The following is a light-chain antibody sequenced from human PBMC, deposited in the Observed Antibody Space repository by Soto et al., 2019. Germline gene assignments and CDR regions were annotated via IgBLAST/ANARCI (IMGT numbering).Light chain of an antibody. J-gene: IGLJ1*01. CDR3: SSYTSSTPYV. CDR1: SSDVGGYNY. CDR2: DVS. Sequence: QSALTQPASVSGSPGQSITISCTGTSSDVGGYNYVSWYQQHPGKAPKLMIYDVSNRPSGVSNRFSGSKSGNTASLTISGLQAEDEADYYCSSYTSSTPYVFGTGTQLTGL. V-gene: IGLV2-14*01.